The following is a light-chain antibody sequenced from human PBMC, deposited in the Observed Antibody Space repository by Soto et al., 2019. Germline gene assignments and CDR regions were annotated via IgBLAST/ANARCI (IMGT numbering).Light chain of an antibody. V-gene: IGKV1-6*01. CDR3: LQDYYYPIT. Sequence: DRVTLTIRASHSFNTWLAWYQQKPGKAPKLLIYAASSLQSGVPSRFSGSGSGTDFTLTISSLQPEDFATYYCLQDYYYPITFGQGTRLEIK. J-gene: IGKJ5*01. CDR2: AAS. CDR1: HSFNTW.